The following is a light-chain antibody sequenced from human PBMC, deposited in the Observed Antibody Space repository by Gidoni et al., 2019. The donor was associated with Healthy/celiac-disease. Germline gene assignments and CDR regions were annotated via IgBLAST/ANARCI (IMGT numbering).Light chain of an antibody. J-gene: IGKJ1*01. CDR1: QSVSSN. CDR3: QQYNNWPRT. Sequence: EIVMPQSTATLSVSPGERATLSCRASQSVSSNLAWYQQKPGQAPRLLIYGASTRATGITARFSGSGSGTEFTLNISSLQSEDFAVYYCQQYNNWPRTFGQGTKVEIK. V-gene: IGKV3-15*01. CDR2: GAS.